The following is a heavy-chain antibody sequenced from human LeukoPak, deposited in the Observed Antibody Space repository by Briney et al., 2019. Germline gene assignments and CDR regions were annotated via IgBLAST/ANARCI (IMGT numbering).Heavy chain of an antibody. CDR2: IYSGDNT. CDR1: GLTVSSND. Sequence: GGSLRLSCAASGLTVSSNDMSWVRQAPGKGLEWVSFIYSGDNTYYADSVKGRFTISRDNAKNSLYLEMNSLRAEDTAVYYCARDMPYYYDTRDNAFDIWGQGTMVTVSS. CDR3: ARDMPYYYDTRDNAFDI. D-gene: IGHD3-22*01. V-gene: IGHV3-53*01. J-gene: IGHJ3*02.